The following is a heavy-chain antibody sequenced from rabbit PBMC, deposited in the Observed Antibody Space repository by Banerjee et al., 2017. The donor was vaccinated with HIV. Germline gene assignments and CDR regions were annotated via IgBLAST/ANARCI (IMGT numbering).Heavy chain of an antibody. CDR2: IYAGSSGST. Sequence: EESGGDLVKPEGSLTLTCTASGFSFSSSYWICWVRQAPGKGLEWIGCIYAGSSGSTYYASWAKGRFTISSHNAQNTLYLQLDSLTAADTATYFCARDAGYAGSNLRGQGTLVTVS. V-gene: IGHV1S45*01. D-gene: IGHD4-2*01. CDR1: GFSFSSSYW. CDR3: ARDAGYAGSNL. J-gene: IGHJ3*01.